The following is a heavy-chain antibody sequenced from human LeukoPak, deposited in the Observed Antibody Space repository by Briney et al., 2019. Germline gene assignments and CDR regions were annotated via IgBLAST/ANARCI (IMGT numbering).Heavy chain of an antibody. CDR2: ISGSGDST. D-gene: IGHD5-18*01. CDR3: ARAVQYSYGLLIFDY. Sequence: GGSLRLSCAASGFTFSSYAMSWVRQAPGKGLKWVSTISGSGDSTYYADSVKGRFTISRDNAKNSLYLQMNSLRAEDTAVYYCARAVQYSYGLLIFDYWGQGTLVTVSS. J-gene: IGHJ4*02. V-gene: IGHV3-23*01. CDR1: GFTFSSYA.